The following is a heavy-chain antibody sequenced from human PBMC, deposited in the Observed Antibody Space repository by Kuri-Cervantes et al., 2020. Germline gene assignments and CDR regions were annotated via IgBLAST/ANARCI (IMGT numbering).Heavy chain of an antibody. Sequence: ASVKVSCKASGYTFTSYYMHWVRQAPGQGLEWMGWINPNSGGTNYAQKFQGRVTMTRDTSISTAYMELSRLRSDDTAVYYCARVSDYYDSSGYYSYWGQGTLVTVSS. D-gene: IGHD3-22*01. CDR1: GYTFTSYY. CDR2: INPNSGGT. J-gene: IGHJ4*02. V-gene: IGHV1-2*02. CDR3: ARVSDYYDSSGYYSY.